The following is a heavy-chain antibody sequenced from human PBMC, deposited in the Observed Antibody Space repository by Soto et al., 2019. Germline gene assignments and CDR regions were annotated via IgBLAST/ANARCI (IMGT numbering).Heavy chain of an antibody. CDR1: GYTFSNYY. CDR3: AREGATAAKMFDY. D-gene: IGHD2-2*01. CDR2: IDPNGDTT. V-gene: IGHV1-46*01. Sequence: QVQVVQSGAEVKNPGASVKVSCKASGYTFSNYYMHWVRQAPGQGLEWMGGIDPNGDTTYYAQRFLGRLTGTSDTSTSTVYMELSSLRSDDTAVYYCAREGATAAKMFDYWGQGTLVTVSS. J-gene: IGHJ4*02.